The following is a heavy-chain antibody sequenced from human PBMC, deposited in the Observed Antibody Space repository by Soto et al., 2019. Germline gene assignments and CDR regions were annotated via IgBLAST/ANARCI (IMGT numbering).Heavy chain of an antibody. CDR2: IYYTGNT. J-gene: IGHJ4*02. V-gene: IGHV4-30-4*01. CDR1: GASISGGDYY. CDR3: ARATYDSSTYSLDY. Sequence: QVQLQESGPGLVKPSQTLSLTCTVSGASISGGDYYWTWIRQPPGQGLGWIGSIYYTGNTYSNPSIERRLSISVDPSNNQFARGLTSVTAPDTAIYYCARATYDSSTYSLDYWGQGTLVTVSS. D-gene: IGHD3-22*01.